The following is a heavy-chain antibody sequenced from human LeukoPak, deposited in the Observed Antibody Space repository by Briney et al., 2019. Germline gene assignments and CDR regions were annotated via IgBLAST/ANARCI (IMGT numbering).Heavy chain of an antibody. CDR3: AKAVYSSSWYPDY. Sequence: WGSLRLSCAASGFTFSSYAMSWVRQAPGKGLEWVSAISGSGGSTYYADSVKGRFTISRDNSKNTLYLQMNSLRAEDTAVYYCAKAVYSSSWYPDYWGQGTLVTVSS. CDR2: ISGSGGST. D-gene: IGHD6-13*01. CDR1: GFTFSSYA. J-gene: IGHJ4*02. V-gene: IGHV3-23*01.